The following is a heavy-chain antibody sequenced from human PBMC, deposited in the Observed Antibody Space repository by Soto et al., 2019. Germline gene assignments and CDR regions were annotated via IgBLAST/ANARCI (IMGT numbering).Heavy chain of an antibody. J-gene: IGHJ1*01. D-gene: IGHD3-22*01. V-gene: IGHV3-11*01. CDR1: GFTFSDYY. Sequence: LRLSCAASGFTFSDYYMSWIRQAPGKGLEWVSYISSSGSTIYYADSVKGRFTISRDNAKNSLYLQMNSLRAEDTAVYYCARSLDSSGFAYFQHWGQGTLVTVSS. CDR3: ARSLDSSGFAYFQH. CDR2: ISSSGSTI.